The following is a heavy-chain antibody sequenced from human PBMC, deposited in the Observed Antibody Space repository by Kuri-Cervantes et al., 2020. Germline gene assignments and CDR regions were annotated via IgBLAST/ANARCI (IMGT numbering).Heavy chain of an antibody. CDR1: GGSFSDYY. CDR3: AKGPNLLRN. V-gene: IGHV4-34*01. Sequence: SETLSLTCAVYGGSFSDYYWSWIRQPPEKGLEWIGEINHSGNTNYNPSLKSRVTISVDTSKNQFSLKLSSVTAADTAVYYCAKGPNLLRNWGQGNLVTVSS. CDR2: INHSGNT. D-gene: IGHD3-22*01. J-gene: IGHJ4*02.